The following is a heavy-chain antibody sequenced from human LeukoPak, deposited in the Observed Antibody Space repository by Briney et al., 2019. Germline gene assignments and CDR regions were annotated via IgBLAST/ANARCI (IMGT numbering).Heavy chain of an antibody. CDR3: AKDLGKGIVVVPASFDP. J-gene: IGHJ5*02. D-gene: IGHD2-2*01. CDR2: ISGSGGST. Sequence: GGSLRLSCAASGFTFSSYAMSWVRQAPGKGVEWVSAISGSGGSTYYADSVKGRFTISRDNSKNTLYLQMNSLRAEDTAVYYCAKDLGKGIVVVPASFDPWGQGTLVTVSS. CDR1: GFTFSSYA. V-gene: IGHV3-23*01.